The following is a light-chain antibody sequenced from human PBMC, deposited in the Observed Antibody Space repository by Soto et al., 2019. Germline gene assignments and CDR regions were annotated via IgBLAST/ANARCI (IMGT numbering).Light chain of an antibody. CDR2: GAS. CDR3: QQYYHWPVT. Sequence: EILMTQSPDTLSVSPGERVTLSCRASRTVSNRLAWYQHKPGQAPRLLIPGASTGATGIPPRFRGSGSGTEFTLTVDTLQSEDIAIYYCQQYYHWPVTFGGGTKV. V-gene: IGKV3-15*01. J-gene: IGKJ4*01. CDR1: RTVSNR.